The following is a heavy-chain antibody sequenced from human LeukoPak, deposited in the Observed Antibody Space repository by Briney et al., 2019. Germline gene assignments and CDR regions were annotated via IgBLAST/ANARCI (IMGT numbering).Heavy chain of an antibody. J-gene: IGHJ4*02. D-gene: IGHD3-16*01. V-gene: IGHV3-7*01. CDR3: AKGGGGVYY. CDR1: GFTFSTSW. CDR2: IKEDGSDE. Sequence: PGGSLRLSCAASGFTFSTSWTTWVRHAPGKGLEWVGNIKEDGSDEHYVDSVKGRFTISRDNAKNSLNLQMNPLRAEDRAVYYCAKGGGGVYYWGQGGLVTVS.